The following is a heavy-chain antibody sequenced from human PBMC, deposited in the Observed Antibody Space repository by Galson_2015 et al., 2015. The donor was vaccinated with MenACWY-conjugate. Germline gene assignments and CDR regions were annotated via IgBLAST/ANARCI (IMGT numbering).Heavy chain of an antibody. Sequence: QSGAEVKKPGESMQISCKASGYRFSTNWIGWVRQMPGKDLEWMGIIFPADSDTRYSPSFQGQVTISADKSTSTAYLQWSSLRASDTAIYYCAMSTATGWYVRLDSWGQGTLVTVSS. CDR1: GYRFSTNW. J-gene: IGHJ4*02. D-gene: IGHD6-19*01. CDR3: AMSTATGWYVRLDS. CDR2: IFPADSDT. V-gene: IGHV5-51*01.